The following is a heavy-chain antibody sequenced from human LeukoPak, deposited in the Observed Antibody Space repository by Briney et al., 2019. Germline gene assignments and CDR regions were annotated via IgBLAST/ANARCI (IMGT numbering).Heavy chain of an antibody. CDR3: ARDQGSFDY. CDR1: GFTFSSYW. CDR2: IHSDGIGT. V-gene: IGHV3-74*01. J-gene: IGHJ4*02. Sequence: GGSLRLSCAASGFTFSSYWMHWIRQAPGKGLVWVSRIHSDGIGTSYADSVRGRFTISRDNAKNTLYLQMNSLRAEDTAVYHCARDQGSFDYWGQGTLVTVSS.